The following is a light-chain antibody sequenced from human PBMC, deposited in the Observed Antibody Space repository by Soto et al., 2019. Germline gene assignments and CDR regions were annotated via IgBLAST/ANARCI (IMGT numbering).Light chain of an antibody. CDR3: SLWTNSATRL. CDR2: EVT. CDR1: SSDVGNYDR. Sequence: QSALTQPPSVSGSPGQSVTISCTGTSSDVGNYDRVSWYQQPPGTAPKLLIYEVTNRPSGVPDRFSGSKSGNTASLTISGLQAEDEADYYCSLWTNSATRLVGGGTKLTVL. V-gene: IGLV2-18*01. J-gene: IGLJ2*01.